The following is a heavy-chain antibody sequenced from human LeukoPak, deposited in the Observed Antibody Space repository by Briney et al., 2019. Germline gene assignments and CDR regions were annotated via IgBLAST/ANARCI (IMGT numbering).Heavy chain of an antibody. D-gene: IGHD3-10*01. CDR2: INPSGGST. Sequence: ASVKVSCKASGYTFTSYYMHWVRQAPGQGLEWMGIINPSGGSTSYAQKFQGRVTMTRDTSTSTVYMELSSLRSEDTAVYYCARDLSLYYCGSGTQYYFDYWGQGTLVTVSS. CDR1: GYTFTSYY. J-gene: IGHJ4*02. CDR3: ARDLSLYYCGSGTQYYFDY. V-gene: IGHV1-46*01.